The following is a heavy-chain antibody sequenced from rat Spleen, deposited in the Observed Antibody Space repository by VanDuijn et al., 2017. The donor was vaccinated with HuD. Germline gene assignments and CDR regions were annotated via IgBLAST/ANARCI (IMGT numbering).Heavy chain of an antibody. V-gene: IGHV5-25*01. CDR2: ISTGGGNT. D-gene: IGHD1-12*02. CDR1: GFIFSNYY. Sequence: EVQLVESGGGLVQPGRSLKLSCAASGFIFSNYYMAWVRQAPTKGLEWVASISTGGGNTYYRDSVKGRFTISRDNAKSTLYLQMDSLRSEDTATYYCARLDYYYDGSYHYYFDYWGQGVMVTVSS. CDR3: ARLDYYYDGSYHYYFDY. J-gene: IGHJ2*01.